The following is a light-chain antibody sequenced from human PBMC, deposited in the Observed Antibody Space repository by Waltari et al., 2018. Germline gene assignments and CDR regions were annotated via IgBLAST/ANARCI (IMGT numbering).Light chain of an antibody. Sequence: QSALTQPRSVSGSPGQSVTISCTGTSNDVGAYNYVSWHQQHPGKAPKLMIYDVSRRPSGVHARFSGSRSGNTASLTISDLQAEDEADYYCCSYAGSYTLVFGGGTKLTVL. CDR3: CSYAGSYTLV. V-gene: IGLV2-11*01. J-gene: IGLJ2*01. CDR2: DVS. CDR1: SNDVGAYNY.